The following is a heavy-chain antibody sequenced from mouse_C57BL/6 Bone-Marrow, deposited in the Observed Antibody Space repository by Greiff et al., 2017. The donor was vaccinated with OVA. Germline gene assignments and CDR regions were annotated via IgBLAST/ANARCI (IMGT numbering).Heavy chain of an antibody. J-gene: IGHJ4*01. CDR1: GYAFSSYW. CDR3: ARSPLLLYYAMDC. V-gene: IGHV1-80*01. D-gene: IGHD1-1*01. CDR2: IYPGDGDT. Sequence: VQLQQSGAELVKPGASVKISCKASGYAFSSYWMNWVKQRPGKGLEWIGQIYPGDGDTTYNGKFKGKATLTADKSSSTAYMQLSSLTSEDSAVYFCARSPLLLYYAMDCWGQGASVTVSS.